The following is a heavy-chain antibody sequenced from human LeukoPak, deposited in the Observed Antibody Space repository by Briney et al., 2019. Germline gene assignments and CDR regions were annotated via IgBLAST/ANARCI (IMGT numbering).Heavy chain of an antibody. D-gene: IGHD4-23*01. CDR3: AKGRVVTSWFDP. V-gene: IGHV3-23*01. CDR1: GFAFSSYG. CDR2: ISGSGGST. J-gene: IGHJ5*02. Sequence: GGSLRLSCAASGFAFSSYGMSWVRQAPGKGLEWVSAISGSGGSTYYADSVKGRFTISRDNSKNTLYLQMNSLRAEDTAVYYCAKGRVVTSWFDPWGQGTLVTVSS.